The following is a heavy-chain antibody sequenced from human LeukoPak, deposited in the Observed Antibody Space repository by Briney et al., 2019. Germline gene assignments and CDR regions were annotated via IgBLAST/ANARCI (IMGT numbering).Heavy chain of an antibody. Sequence: GGSLRLSCAASGFTFSSYSMNWVRQAPGKGLEWVSSISSSSSYIYYADSVKGRFSVSRDNSKNTLYLQVNSLRAEDTAVYYCATDNRGYASSYLDYWGQGTLVTVSS. J-gene: IGHJ4*02. CDR2: ISSSSSYI. CDR1: GFTFSSYS. CDR3: ATDNRGYASSYLDY. V-gene: IGHV3-21*01. D-gene: IGHD5-12*01.